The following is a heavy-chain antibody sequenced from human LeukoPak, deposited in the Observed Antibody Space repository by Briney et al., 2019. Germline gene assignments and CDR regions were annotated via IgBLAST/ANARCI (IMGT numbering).Heavy chain of an antibody. CDR3: ARGLERFSVFGEVTITENWFDP. Sequence: SQTLSLTCTVSGGSISSGGNYWTWIRQPAGKGLEWIGRIYNSGTTNYNPSLKSRLSMSSDTSKNQFSLQMTSVTAADTAVYFCARGLERFSVFGEVTITENWFDPWGPGTLVTVSS. D-gene: IGHD3-16*01. V-gene: IGHV4-61*02. J-gene: IGHJ5*02. CDR2: IYNSGTT. CDR1: GGSISSGGNY.